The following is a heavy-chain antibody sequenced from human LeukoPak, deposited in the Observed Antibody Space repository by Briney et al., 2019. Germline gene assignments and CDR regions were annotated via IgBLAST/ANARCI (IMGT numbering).Heavy chain of an antibody. V-gene: IGHV1-2*02. Sequence: ASVKVSRKASGYTFTGYYMHWVRQAPGQGLEWMGWINPNSGGTNYAQKFQGRVTMTRDTSISTAYMELSRLRSDDTAVYYCARGGYYYDSSGYYAYWGQGTLVTVSS. CDR3: ARGGYYYDSSGYYAY. CDR1: GYTFTGYY. J-gene: IGHJ4*02. CDR2: INPNSGGT. D-gene: IGHD3-22*01.